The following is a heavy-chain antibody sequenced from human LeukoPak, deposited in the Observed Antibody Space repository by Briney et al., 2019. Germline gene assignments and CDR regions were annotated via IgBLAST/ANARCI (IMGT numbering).Heavy chain of an antibody. CDR3: ARDDLLTAAFDY. CDR2: IKQDGSEK. D-gene: IGHD6-13*01. Sequence: GGSLRLSCAASGSTFSSNWMSWVRQAPGKGLEWVANIKQDGSEKYYVDSVKGRFTISRDNAKNSLYLQMNSLRAEDTAVYYCARDDLLTAAFDYWGQGTLVTVSS. CDR1: GSTFSSNW. V-gene: IGHV3-7*01. J-gene: IGHJ4*02.